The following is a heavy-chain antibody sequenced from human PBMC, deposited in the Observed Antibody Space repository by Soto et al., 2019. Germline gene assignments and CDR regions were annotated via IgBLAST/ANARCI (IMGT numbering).Heavy chain of an antibody. D-gene: IGHD3-22*01. CDR3: ATYSYDSSGYSLGFDY. CDR2: ISAHNGNT. J-gene: IGHJ4*02. V-gene: IGHV1-18*01. CDR1: GYTFTNYG. Sequence: QVQLVQSGAEVKKPGASVKVSCKASGYTFTNYGFNWVRQAPGQGLEWMGWISAHNGNTKYAPKFQGRVTMTTDTSTTTAYMELRSLSSDDTAVYYCATYSYDSSGYSLGFDYWGQGTLVTVSS.